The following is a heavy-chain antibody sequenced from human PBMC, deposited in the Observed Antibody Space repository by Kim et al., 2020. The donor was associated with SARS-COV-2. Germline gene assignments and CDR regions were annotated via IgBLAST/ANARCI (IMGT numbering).Heavy chain of an antibody. CDR3: ARDDSSSSGGDY. CDR1: GGTFSSYA. CDR2: IIPIFGTA. Sequence: SVKVSCKASGGTFSSYAISWVRQAPGQGLEWMGGIIPIFGTANYAQKFQGRVTITADESTSTAYMELSSLRSEDTAVYYCARDDSSSSGGDYWGQGTLVTVSS. J-gene: IGHJ4*02. D-gene: IGHD6-6*01. V-gene: IGHV1-69*13.